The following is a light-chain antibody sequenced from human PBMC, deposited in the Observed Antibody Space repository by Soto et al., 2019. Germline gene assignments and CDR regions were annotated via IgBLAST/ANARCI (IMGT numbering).Light chain of an antibody. V-gene: IGKV1-39*01. Sequence: DIQMTQSPSSLSASVGDRVTITCRASESIARHLNWYQQKPGKAPKLLIYAASSLQNGVPSRFRGGGSGTDFTLTINHLQPEDFAAYYCQQTYSTLSITFGQGTRLEIK. CDR1: ESIARH. CDR2: AAS. J-gene: IGKJ5*01. CDR3: QQTYSTLSIT.